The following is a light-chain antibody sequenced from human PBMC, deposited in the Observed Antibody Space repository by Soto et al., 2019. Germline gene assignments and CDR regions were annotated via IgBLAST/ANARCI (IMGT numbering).Light chain of an antibody. CDR1: KLGDKY. J-gene: IGLJ1*01. V-gene: IGLV3-1*01. Sequence: SYELTQPPSVSVSPGQTASITCSGDKLGDKYACWYQQKPGQSPVLVIYQDSKRPSGIPERFSGSNSGNTATLTISGTQAMDEADYYCQAWDSSTPYVFGTGTEVTVL. CDR2: QDS. CDR3: QAWDSSTPYV.